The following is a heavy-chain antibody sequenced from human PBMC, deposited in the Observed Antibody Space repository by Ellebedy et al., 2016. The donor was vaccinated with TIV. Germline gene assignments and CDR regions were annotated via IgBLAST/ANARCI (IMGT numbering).Heavy chain of an antibody. CDR2: IYYSGIT. J-gene: IGHJ4*02. V-gene: IGHV4-30-4*01. D-gene: IGHD4-17*01. CDR1: GGSISSGDYY. CDR3: ARDSLVEYDYGDSSLDYFDY. Sequence: MPSETLSLTCTVSGGSISSGDYYRSWLRQPPGKGLEWIGYIYYSGITYYNPSLKSRVTISVDTSKNQFSLRLSSVTAADTAVYYCARDSLVEYDYGDSSLDYFDYWGRGTLVTVSS.